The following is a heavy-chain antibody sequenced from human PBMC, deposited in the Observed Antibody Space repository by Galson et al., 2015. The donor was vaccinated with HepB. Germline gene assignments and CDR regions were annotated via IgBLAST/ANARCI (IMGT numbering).Heavy chain of an antibody. Sequence: SCKASGFTFSIYAMSWVRQAPGKGLEWVSSISSGGDNTHYADSAKGRFTISRDNSKNTLHIQMNSLRAEDTALYYCVKRGPNDGGAFDIWGQGTMVTVSS. CDR2: ISSGGDNT. J-gene: IGHJ3*02. V-gene: IGHV3-23*01. D-gene: IGHD3-16*01. CDR3: VKRGPNDGGAFDI. CDR1: GFTFSIYA.